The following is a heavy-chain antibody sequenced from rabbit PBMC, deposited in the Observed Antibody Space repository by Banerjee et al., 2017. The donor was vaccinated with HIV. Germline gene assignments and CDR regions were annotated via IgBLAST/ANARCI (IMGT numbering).Heavy chain of an antibody. CDR1: GIDLISYG. J-gene: IGHJ3*01. V-gene: IGHV1S7*01. D-gene: IGHD2-1*01. CDR2: IDPDYGST. CDR3: ARDRYSYDDYGDPISSTRLDL. Sequence: QELVESGGGLVQPGESLKLSCKASGIDLISYGISWVRQAPGKGLEWIGYIDPDYGSTDYASWVNGRFTISSHHAQNTLYLQLNSLTAADTATYFCARDRYSYDDYGDPISSTRLDLWGPGTLVTVS.